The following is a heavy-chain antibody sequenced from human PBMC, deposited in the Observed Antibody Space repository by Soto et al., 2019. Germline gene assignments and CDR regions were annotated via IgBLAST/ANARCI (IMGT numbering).Heavy chain of an antibody. CDR1: GFTFSNYP. Sequence: EVQVSESGGGLVQPGGSLRLSCATSGFTFSNYPMNWVRQAPGKGLELVSGISAGGDRTYYADSVKGRFTIFRDNSKNSVSLLMNSLRVADTAVYSCARRVRGQGTRVTCSS. V-gene: IGHV3-23*01. CDR2: ISAGGDRT. CDR3: ARRV. J-gene: IGHJ4*02.